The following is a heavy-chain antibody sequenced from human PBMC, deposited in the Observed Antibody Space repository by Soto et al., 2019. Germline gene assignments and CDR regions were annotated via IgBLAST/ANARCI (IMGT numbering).Heavy chain of an antibody. CDR1: GGSISSGDYY. D-gene: IGHD2-8*01. Sequence: QVQLQESGPGLVKPSQTLSLTCTVSGGSISSGDYYWSWIRQPPGKGLEWIGYIYYSGSTYYNPSLKSXXTXAXXASKNQCSLKLSSVTAADTAVYYCARGGVYTWFDPWGQGTLVSVSS. CDR3: ARGGVYTWFDP. V-gene: IGHV4-30-4*01. CDR2: IYYSGST. J-gene: IGHJ5*02.